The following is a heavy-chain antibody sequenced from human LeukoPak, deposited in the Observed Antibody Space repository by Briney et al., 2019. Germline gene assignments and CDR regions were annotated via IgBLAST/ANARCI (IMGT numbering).Heavy chain of an antibody. Sequence: GGSLRLSCAASGFTFSSYEMNWVRQAPGKGLEWVSYISSSGSTIYYADSVKGRFTISRDNAKNSLYLQMNSLRAEDTAVYYCARGRRVRYFDYWGQGTLVTVSS. V-gene: IGHV3-48*03. D-gene: IGHD1-1*01. CDR3: ARGRRVRYFDY. CDR1: GFTFSSYE. J-gene: IGHJ4*02. CDR2: ISSSGSTI.